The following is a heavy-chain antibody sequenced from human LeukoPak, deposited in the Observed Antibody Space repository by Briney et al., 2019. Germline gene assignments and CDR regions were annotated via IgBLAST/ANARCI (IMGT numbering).Heavy chain of an antibody. J-gene: IGHJ4*02. Sequence: SAKVSCKASVGTFSSYAISWVRQAPGQELEWMGRIIPILGIANYSQKFQGRFTITADKYTSTAYTELSSLRSEDTAGYYWARGSYWGQGTLVTVSS. CDR3: ARGSY. CDR1: VGTFSSYA. V-gene: IGHV1-69*04. CDR2: IIPILGIA.